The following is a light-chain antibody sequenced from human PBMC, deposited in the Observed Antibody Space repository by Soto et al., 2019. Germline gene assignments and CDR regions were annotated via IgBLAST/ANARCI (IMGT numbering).Light chain of an antibody. J-gene: IGLJ1*01. CDR2: GNN. CDR3: QSYDSGLRALYV. Sequence: QLVLTQPPSVSGAPGQRVTISCTGSGSNIGAGYDVHWYQQLPGTAPKLLIYGNNNRPSGIPDRFSGSKSGTSASLAITGLHAGDEADCYCQSYDSGLRALYVFGTGTKVTVL. V-gene: IGLV1-40*01. CDR1: GSNIGAGYD.